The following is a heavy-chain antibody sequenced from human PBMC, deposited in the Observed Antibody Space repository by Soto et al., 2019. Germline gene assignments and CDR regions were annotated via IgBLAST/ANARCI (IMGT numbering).Heavy chain of an antibody. D-gene: IGHD2-2*01. CDR1: GYTFSNFA. Sequence: ASVKVSCKASGYTFSNFAMHWVRQAPGQRLEWMGWINAGNWNTKYSQKFQGRVTITTDTSASTAYMELSSLRSEDTAVYYCAIDDCISTRCFVSYWGQGTLVIVSS. CDR3: AIDDCISTRCFVSY. CDR2: INAGNWNT. J-gene: IGHJ4*02. V-gene: IGHV1-3*01.